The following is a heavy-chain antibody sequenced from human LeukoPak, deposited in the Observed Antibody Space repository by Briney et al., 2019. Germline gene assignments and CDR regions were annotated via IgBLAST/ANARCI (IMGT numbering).Heavy chain of an antibody. Sequence: PSETLSLTCTVSGGSISSSSYYWGWIRQPPGKGLEWIGSIYYSGSTYYNPSLKSRVTISVDTSKNQFSLKLSSVTAADTAVYYCARVGGYSYGQFDYWGQGTLVTVSS. CDR2: IYYSGST. CDR3: ARVGGYSYGQFDY. V-gene: IGHV4-39*07. D-gene: IGHD5-18*01. CDR1: GGSISSSSYY. J-gene: IGHJ4*02.